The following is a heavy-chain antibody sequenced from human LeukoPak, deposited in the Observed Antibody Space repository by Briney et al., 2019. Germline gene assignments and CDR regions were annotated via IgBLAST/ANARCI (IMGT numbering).Heavy chain of an antibody. J-gene: IGHJ4*02. CDR1: GFTFSSYA. CDR3: VKDRHSSASFFDY. Sequence: PGGSLRLSCSASGFTFSSYAMHWVRQAPGKGLEYVSAISSNGGSTYYADSVKGRFTISRDNSKNTLYLQMSSLRAEDTAVYYCVKDRHSSASFFDYWGQGTLVTVSS. CDR2: ISSNGGST. D-gene: IGHD6-25*01. V-gene: IGHV3-64D*06.